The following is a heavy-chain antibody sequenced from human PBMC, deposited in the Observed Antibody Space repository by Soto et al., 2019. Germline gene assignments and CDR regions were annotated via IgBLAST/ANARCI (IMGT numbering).Heavy chain of an antibody. J-gene: IGHJ4*02. CDR1: GYNITDNW. D-gene: IGHD1-1*01. CDR3: ARQDELAMFDY. CDR2: IYPGDSDA. V-gene: IGHV5-51*01. Sequence: GESLKISCKGSGYNITDNWIAWVRQMPGKGLEWMGIIYPGDSDATYGPSFQGQVTISADKSISTAYLQWSSLKASDTAIYYCARQDELAMFDYWGQGTPVTVSS.